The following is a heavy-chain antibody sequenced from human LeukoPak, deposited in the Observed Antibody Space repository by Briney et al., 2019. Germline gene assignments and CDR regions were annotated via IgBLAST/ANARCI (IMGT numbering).Heavy chain of an antibody. V-gene: IGHV5-51*01. D-gene: IGHD6-13*01. CDR2: IYPGDSDT. Sequence: GESLKISCKGSGYSFTSYWIGWVCQMPGKGLEWMGIIYPGDSDTRYSPSFQGQVTISADKSISTAYLQWSSLKASDTAMYYCARFPSSSQWSLTYWGQGTLVTVSS. J-gene: IGHJ4*02. CDR1: GYSFTSYW. CDR3: ARFPSSSQWSLTY.